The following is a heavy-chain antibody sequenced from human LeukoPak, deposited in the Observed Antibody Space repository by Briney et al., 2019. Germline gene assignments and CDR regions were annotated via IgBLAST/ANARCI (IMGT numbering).Heavy chain of an antibody. D-gene: IGHD2-21*01. CDR2: IFYSGST. CDR3: ARHVVASSPLAY. J-gene: IGHJ4*02. Sequence: SETLSLTCTVSGGSISNYYWSWIRQPPGKGLEWIGYIFYSGSTNYNPSLKSRVTISVDTSKNQFSLKLSSVTAADTAVYYCARHVVASSPLAYWGQGTLVTVSS. CDR1: GGSISNYY. V-gene: IGHV4-59*01.